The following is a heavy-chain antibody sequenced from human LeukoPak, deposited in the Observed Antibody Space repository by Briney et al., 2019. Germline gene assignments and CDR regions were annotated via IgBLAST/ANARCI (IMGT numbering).Heavy chain of an antibody. D-gene: IGHD3-10*01. Sequence: GASVKVSCKASGYTFTGYYMHWVRQAPGQGLEWMGWINPNSGGTNYAQKLQGRVAMTTDTSTSTAYMELTSLRSDDTAVYYCARVSIYYVSGIGFFSWFDPWGQGTLVTVSS. J-gene: IGHJ5*02. CDR2: INPNSGGT. V-gene: IGHV1-2*02. CDR1: GYTFTGYY. CDR3: ARVSIYYVSGIGFFSWFDP.